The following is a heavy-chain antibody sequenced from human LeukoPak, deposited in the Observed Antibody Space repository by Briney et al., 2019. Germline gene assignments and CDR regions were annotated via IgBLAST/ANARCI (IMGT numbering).Heavy chain of an antibody. D-gene: IGHD2-15*01. V-gene: IGHV6-1*01. J-gene: IGHJ3*02. Sequence: SQTLSLTCAISGDSVSRNKTTWNWIRQSPSRGLEWLGRTYYRSKWFNDYALSVKSRITINPDTSKNQFSLQLNSVTADDTAAYYCARGDCSGGTCYSDSAFHIWGQGTMVTVSS. CDR2: TYYRSKWFN. CDR1: GDSVSRNKTT. CDR3: ARGDCSGGTCYSDSAFHI.